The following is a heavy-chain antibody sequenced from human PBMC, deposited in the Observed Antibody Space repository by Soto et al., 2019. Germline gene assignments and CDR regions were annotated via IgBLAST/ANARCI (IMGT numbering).Heavy chain of an antibody. CDR1: GFTFSSYN. CDR3: GRDGYKRGGFDY. D-gene: IGHD6-25*01. CDR2: ISFDGANT. Sequence: VQLVESGGGVVPPGGSLRGSCLVSGFTFSSYNMHWVRQAPGEGLEWVAVISFDGANTFYADSVKGRFTISRDICSQTLYLQMSRLRVEDTAVYYCGRDGYKRGGFDYWGQGTLVSVSS. V-gene: IGHV3-30-3*01. J-gene: IGHJ4*02.